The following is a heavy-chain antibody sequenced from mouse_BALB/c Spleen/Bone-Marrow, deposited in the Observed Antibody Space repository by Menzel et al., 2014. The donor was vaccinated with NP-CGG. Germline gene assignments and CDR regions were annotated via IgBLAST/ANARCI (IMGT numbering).Heavy chain of an antibody. CDR3: ARYDGPAWFAY. Sequence: QVQLQQSGAELVKPGASVKLSCKASGYTFTSYWIHWVKLRPGQGLEWIGEINPSNGRTNYNEKFKNKATLTVDKSSSTAYIQLSRLTSEDSAVYYCARYDGPAWFAYWGQGTLVTVSA. V-gene: IGHV1S81*02. J-gene: IGHJ3*01. CDR2: INPSNGRT. D-gene: IGHD2-3*01. CDR1: GYTFTSYW.